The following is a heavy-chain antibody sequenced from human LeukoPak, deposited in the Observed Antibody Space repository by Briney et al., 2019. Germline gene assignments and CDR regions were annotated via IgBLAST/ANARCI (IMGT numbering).Heavy chain of an antibody. J-gene: IGHJ4*02. CDR3: ARGLRSSSWFRPGRERNGYYFDY. V-gene: IGHV4-4*02. CDR1: GGSISSSNW. CDR2: INHSGST. D-gene: IGHD6-13*01. Sequence: PSETLSLTCAVSGGSISSSNWWSWVRQPPVKGLEWIGEINHSGSTNYNPSLKSRVTISVDTSKNQFSLKLSSVTAADTAVYYCARGLRSSSWFRPGRERNGYYFDYWGQGTLVTVSS.